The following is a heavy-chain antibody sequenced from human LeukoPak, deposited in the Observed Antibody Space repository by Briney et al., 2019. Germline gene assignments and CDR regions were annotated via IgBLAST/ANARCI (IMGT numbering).Heavy chain of an antibody. CDR2: IYYSGST. D-gene: IGHD5-12*01. J-gene: IGHJ4*02. V-gene: IGHV4-39*01. Sequence: SETLSLTCTVSGGSISSSSYYWGWIRRPPGKGLEWIGSIYYSGSTYYNPSLKSRVTISVDTSKNQFSLKLSSVTAADTAVYYCARHVWYSGYDQRLSYGPPRPYYFDYWGQGTLVTVSS. CDR1: GGSISSSSYY. CDR3: ARHVWYSGYDQRLSYGPPRPYYFDY.